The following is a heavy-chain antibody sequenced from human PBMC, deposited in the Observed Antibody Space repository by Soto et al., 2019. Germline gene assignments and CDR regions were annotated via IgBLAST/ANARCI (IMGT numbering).Heavy chain of an antibody. CDR2: IYYSGST. V-gene: IGHV4-31*03. Sequence: SETLSLTCTVSGGSISSGGYYWSWIRQHPGKGLEWIGYIYYSGSTYYNPSHKSRVTISVDTSKNQFSLKLSSVTAADTAVYYCARERVRVAPHNRLAPWGQGTLVTVSS. J-gene: IGHJ5*02. D-gene: IGHD3-10*01. CDR3: ARERVRVAPHNRLAP. CDR1: GGSISSGGYY.